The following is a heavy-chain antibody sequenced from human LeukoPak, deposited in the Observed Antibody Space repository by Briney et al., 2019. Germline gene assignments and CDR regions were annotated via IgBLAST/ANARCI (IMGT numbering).Heavy chain of an antibody. CDR2: IYTSGST. CDR3: ARINSNNYDP. D-gene: IGHD4-4*01. J-gene: IGHJ5*02. V-gene: IGHV4-4*07. CDR1: GGSIFSYY. Sequence: PSETLSLTCTVSGGSIFSYYWSWTRQPAGKGLEWIGRIYTSGSTNYNPSLKSRVTLSVDTSKNQFSLKLTSVTAADTAIYYCARINSNNYDPWGQGTLVTVSS.